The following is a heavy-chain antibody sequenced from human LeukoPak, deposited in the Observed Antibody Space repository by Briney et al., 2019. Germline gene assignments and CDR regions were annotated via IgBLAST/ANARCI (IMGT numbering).Heavy chain of an antibody. CDR1: GFTFSSYA. V-gene: IGHV3-21*01. CDR2: ISSSSSYI. D-gene: IGHD5-18*01. Sequence: GGSLRLSCAASGFTFSSYAMNWVRQAPGKGLEWVSSISSSSSYIYYADSVKGRFTISRDNAKNSLYLQMNSLRAEDTAVYYCARSGGYSYGSVFDYWGQGTLVTVSS. J-gene: IGHJ4*02. CDR3: ARSGGYSYGSVFDY.